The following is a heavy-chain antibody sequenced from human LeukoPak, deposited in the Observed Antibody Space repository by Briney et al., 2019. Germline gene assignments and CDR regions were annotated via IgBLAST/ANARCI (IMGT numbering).Heavy chain of an antibody. Sequence: SETLSLTCAVYGGSFSGYYWSWIRQPPGKGLEWIGEINHSGSTNYNPSLKSRVTISVDTSKNQFSLKLSSVTAADTAVYYCARVWYDFWSGYFDYWGQGTLVTVSS. V-gene: IGHV4-34*01. CDR2: INHSGST. D-gene: IGHD3-3*01. CDR3: ARVWYDFWSGYFDY. J-gene: IGHJ4*02. CDR1: GGSFSGYY.